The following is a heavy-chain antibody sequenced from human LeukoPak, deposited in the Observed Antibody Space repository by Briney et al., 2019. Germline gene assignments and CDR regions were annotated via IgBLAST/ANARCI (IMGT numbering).Heavy chain of an antibody. Sequence: GGSLRLSCAASGFTFSSYSMNWVRQAPGKGLEWVSSISSSSSYIYYADSVKGRFTISRDNAKNSLYLQMNSLRAEDTAVYYCARDSRGIVATPDYWGQGTLVTVSS. CDR3: ARDSRGIVATPDY. CDR2: ISSSSSYI. V-gene: IGHV3-21*01. J-gene: IGHJ4*02. CDR1: GFTFSSYS. D-gene: IGHD5-12*01.